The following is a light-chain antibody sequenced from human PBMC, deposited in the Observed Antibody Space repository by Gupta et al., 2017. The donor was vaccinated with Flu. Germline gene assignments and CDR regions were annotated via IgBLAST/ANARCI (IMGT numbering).Light chain of an antibody. CDR2: SNN. CDR3: AAWDDSLNGWV. CDR1: SSNIGTNT. J-gene: IGLJ3*02. V-gene: IGLV1-44*01. Sequence: QSVLTQPPSTSGTPEQRVTISCSGSSSNIGTNTVNWYQQLPGTAPKPLIYSNNQRPSGVPDRFSGSKSGTSASLAISGLQSEDEADYYCAAWDDSLNGWVFGGGTKLTVL.